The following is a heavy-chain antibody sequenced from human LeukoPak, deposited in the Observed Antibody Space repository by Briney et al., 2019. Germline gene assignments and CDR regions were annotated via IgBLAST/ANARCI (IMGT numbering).Heavy chain of an antibody. V-gene: IGHV2-26*01. J-gene: IGHJ5*02. CDR1: GFSLSNPRMG. Sequence: ESGPTLVKPTETLTLTCTVSGFSLSNPRMGVSWIRQPPGKALEWLAHIFSNDEISYSTSLRSRLTISKDTSKSQVVLIMTNMDPVDTATYYCAQITTGRWFDPWGQGTLVTVSS. CDR2: IFSNDEI. D-gene: IGHD1-1*01. CDR3: AQITTGRWFDP.